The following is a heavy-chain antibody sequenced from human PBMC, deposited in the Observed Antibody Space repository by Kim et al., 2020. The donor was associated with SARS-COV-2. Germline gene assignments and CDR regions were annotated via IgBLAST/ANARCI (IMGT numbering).Heavy chain of an antibody. J-gene: IGHJ4*02. CDR1: GGSFSGYY. D-gene: IGHD3-22*01. Sequence: SETLSLTCAVYGGSFSGYYWSWIRQPPGKGLEWIGEINHSGSTNYNPSLKSRVTISVDTSKNQFSLKLSSVTAADTAVYYCASLYDSSGYYNYWGQGTLVTVSS. CDR2: INHSGST. V-gene: IGHV4-34*01. CDR3: ASLYDSSGYYNY.